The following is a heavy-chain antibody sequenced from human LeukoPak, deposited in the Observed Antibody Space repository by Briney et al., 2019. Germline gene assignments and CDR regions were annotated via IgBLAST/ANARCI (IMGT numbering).Heavy chain of an antibody. J-gene: IGHJ1*01. D-gene: IGHD6-19*01. CDR3: ARDVEGSGWSNFQH. CDR2: IYYSGST. Sequence: SETMSLTCTVSGGSISSYYWSWIRQPPGKGLEWIGYIYYSGSTNYHPSLKSRVTISVDTSKNQFSLKLSSVTAADTAVYYCARDVEGSGWSNFQHWGQGTLVTVSS. V-gene: IGHV4-59*01. CDR1: GGSISSYY.